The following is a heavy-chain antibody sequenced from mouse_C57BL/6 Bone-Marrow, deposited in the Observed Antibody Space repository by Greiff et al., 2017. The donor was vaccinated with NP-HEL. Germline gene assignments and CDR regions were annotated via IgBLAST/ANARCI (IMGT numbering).Heavy chain of an antibody. CDR3: ARGYGNYPAWFAY. Sequence: VQLQQPGAELVRPGSSVKLSCKASGYTFTSYWMHWVKQRPIQGLEWIGNIDPSDSETHYNQKFKDKATLTVDKSSSTAYMQLSSLTSEDSAVYYCARGYGNYPAWFAYWGQGTLVTVSA. J-gene: IGHJ3*01. CDR1: GYTFTSYW. V-gene: IGHV1-52*01. CDR2: IDPSDSET. D-gene: IGHD2-1*01.